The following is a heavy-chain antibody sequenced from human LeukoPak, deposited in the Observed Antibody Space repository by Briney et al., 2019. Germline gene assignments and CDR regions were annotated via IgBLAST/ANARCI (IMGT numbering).Heavy chain of an antibody. J-gene: IGHJ4*02. D-gene: IGHD3-22*01. CDR3: AKTAEVYYYDSSGPYYFDY. V-gene: IGHV3-30*02. CDR2: IRYDGSNK. Sequence: GGSLRLSCAASGFTFSSYGMHWVRQAPGKGLEWVAFIRYDGSNKYYADSVKGRFTISRDNSKNTLYLQMNSLRAEDTAVYYCAKTAEVYYYDSSGPYYFDYWGQGTLVTVSS. CDR1: GFTFSSYG.